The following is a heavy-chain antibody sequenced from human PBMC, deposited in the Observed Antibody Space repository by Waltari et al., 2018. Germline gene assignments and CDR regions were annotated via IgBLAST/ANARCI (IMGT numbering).Heavy chain of an antibody. J-gene: IGHJ1*01. CDR1: GFTFDDYA. CDR2: ISWNSGGI. Sequence: EVQLVESGGGLAQPGRSLRLSCVASGFTFDDYAMRWVRQRPGKCLDWVYGISWNSGGIGYADSTRGRFTISRDNAKKSLYLQMQSLRPDDTARYYCVKGGWGFGELYDQHWGQGTLVTVSS. V-gene: IGHV3-9*01. D-gene: IGHD3-10*01. CDR3: VKGGWGFGELYDQH.